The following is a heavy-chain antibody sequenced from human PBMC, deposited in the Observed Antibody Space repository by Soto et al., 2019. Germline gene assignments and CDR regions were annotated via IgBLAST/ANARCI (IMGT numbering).Heavy chain of an antibody. D-gene: IGHD5-12*01. CDR2: INAGNGNT. CDR1: GYTFTTYP. Sequence: GASVKVSCKASGYTFTTYPMHWVRQAPGQRLEWMGWINAGNGNTQFPQKFQGRVTIIRDTSASTAYMELSSLRSEDTAVYYCAGVSGYYYFDYWGQGTLVTVSS. J-gene: IGHJ4*02. V-gene: IGHV1-3*01. CDR3: AGVSGYYYFDY.